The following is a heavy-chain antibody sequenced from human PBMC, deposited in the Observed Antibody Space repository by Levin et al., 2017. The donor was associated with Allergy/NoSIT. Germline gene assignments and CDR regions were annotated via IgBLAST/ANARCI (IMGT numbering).Heavy chain of an antibody. Sequence: GGSLRLSCAASGFTFSSYSMNWVRQAPGKGLEWVSYISSSSSTIYYADSVKGRFTISRDNAKNSLYLQMNSLRAEDTAVYYCARDLQPTVVVPAANYMDVWGKGTTVTVSS. D-gene: IGHD2-2*01. CDR3: ARDLQPTVVVPAANYMDV. CDR2: ISSSSSTI. CDR1: GFTFSSYS. V-gene: IGHV3-48*01. J-gene: IGHJ6*03.